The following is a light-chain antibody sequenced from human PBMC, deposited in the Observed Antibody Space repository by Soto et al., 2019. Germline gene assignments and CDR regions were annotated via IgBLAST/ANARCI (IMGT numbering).Light chain of an antibody. Sequence: QSALTQPRSVSGSPGQSVTISCTGTSSDVGGYNYVSWYQHHPGKAPKLMIYDVSKRPSGVPDRFSGSKSGNTASLTISGLQAEDEAEYYCSSYAGSNKLICGGGTKLTVL. J-gene: IGLJ2*01. CDR1: SSDVGGYNY. CDR3: SSYAGSNKLI. V-gene: IGLV2-11*01. CDR2: DVS.